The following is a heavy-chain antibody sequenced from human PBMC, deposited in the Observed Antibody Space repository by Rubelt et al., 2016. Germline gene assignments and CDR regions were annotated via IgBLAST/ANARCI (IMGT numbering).Heavy chain of an antibody. Sequence: GGSLRLSCAASGLTFSIYAMNWVRQAPGKGLELVSSIRGSGGGTSYADSVKGRFTISRDNVKNTLYPQMNSLGAEDTAVYFCAKEPDFWSAQNWFDPWGQGTLVTVSS. V-gene: IGHV3-23*01. CDR1: GLTFSIYA. CDR2: IRGSGGGT. D-gene: IGHD3-3*01. CDR3: AKEPDFWSAQNWFDP. J-gene: IGHJ5*02.